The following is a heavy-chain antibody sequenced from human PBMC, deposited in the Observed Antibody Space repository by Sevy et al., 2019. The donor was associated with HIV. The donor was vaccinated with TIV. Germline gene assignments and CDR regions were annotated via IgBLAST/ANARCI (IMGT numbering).Heavy chain of an antibody. Sequence: GGSLRLSCAASGFTFSNYGMHWVRQVPGKGLGWVTFIRYDGSDKYYAASVKGRFTISRDDSKNTLYLKMDSLRAEDTAIYYCAKDLAGPGRRYFDYWGQGTLVTVSS. CDR2: IRYDGSDK. CDR3: AKDLAGPGRRYFDY. V-gene: IGHV3-30*02. J-gene: IGHJ4*02. D-gene: IGHD6-13*01. CDR1: GFTFSNYG.